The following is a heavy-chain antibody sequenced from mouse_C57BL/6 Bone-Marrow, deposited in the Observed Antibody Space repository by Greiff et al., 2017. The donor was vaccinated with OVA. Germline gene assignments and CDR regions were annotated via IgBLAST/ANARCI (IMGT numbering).Heavy chain of an antibody. V-gene: IGHV5-17*01. CDR1: GFTFSDYG. Sequence: DVMLVESGGGLVKPGGSLKLSCAASGFTFSDYGMHWVRQAPEKGLEWVAYISSGSSTIYYADTVKGRFTISRDNAKNTLFLQMTSLRSEDTAMYYCARTYDYDVWYFDVWGTGTTVTVSS. CDR2: ISSGSSTI. D-gene: IGHD2-4*01. CDR3: ARTYDYDVWYFDV. J-gene: IGHJ1*03.